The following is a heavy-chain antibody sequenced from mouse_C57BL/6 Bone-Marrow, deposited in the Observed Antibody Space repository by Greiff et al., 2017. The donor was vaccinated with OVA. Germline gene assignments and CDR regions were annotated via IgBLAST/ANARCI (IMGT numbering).Heavy chain of an antibody. CDR1: GFTFSSYA. Sequence: EVKVVESGGGLVKPGGSLKLSCAASGFTFSSYAMSWVRQTPEKRLEWVATISDGGSYTYYPDNVKGRFTISRDNAKNNLYLQMSHLKSEDTAMCYCARDQSFAYWGQGTLVTVSA. CDR3: ARDQSFAY. J-gene: IGHJ3*01. V-gene: IGHV5-4*01. CDR2: ISDGGSYT.